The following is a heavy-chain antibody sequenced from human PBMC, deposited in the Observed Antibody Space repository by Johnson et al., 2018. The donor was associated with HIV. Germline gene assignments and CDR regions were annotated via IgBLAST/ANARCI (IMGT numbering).Heavy chain of an antibody. CDR1: RFSLRNYG. V-gene: IGHV3-13*01. Sequence: VQLMESGGGVVQPGRSLRLSCAATRFSLRNYGMHWVRQATGKGLEWVSAIGTAGYTYYPGSVKGRFTISRENAKNSLYLQMNSLRAGDTAVYYCARGNGLHSSGDDALDIWGHGTMGTVSS. J-gene: IGHJ3*02. CDR3: ARGNGLHSSGDDALDI. CDR2: IGTAGYT. D-gene: IGHD6-19*01.